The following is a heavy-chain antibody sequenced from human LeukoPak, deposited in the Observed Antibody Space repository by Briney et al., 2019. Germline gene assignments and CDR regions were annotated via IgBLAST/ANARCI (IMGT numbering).Heavy chain of an antibody. CDR2: IYYSRST. CDR1: GGSISSYY. D-gene: IGHD4-17*01. V-gene: IGHV4-39*01. Sequence: SETLSLTCTVSGGSISSYYWSWIRQPPGKGLEWIGSIYYSRSTYYNPSLKSRVTISVDTSKNQFSLKLSSATAADTAVYYCARVPTVTFFDYWGQGTLVTVSS. CDR3: ARVPTVTFFDY. J-gene: IGHJ4*02.